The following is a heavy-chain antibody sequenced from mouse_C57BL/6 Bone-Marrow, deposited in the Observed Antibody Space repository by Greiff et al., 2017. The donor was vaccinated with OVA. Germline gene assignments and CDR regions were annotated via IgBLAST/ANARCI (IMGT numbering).Heavy chain of an antibody. J-gene: IGHJ2*01. CDR2: INPNYGTP. CDR1: GYSFTDYH. CDR3: SSSSNWFDY. D-gene: IGHD4-1*01. Sequence: VQLKQSGPELVKPGASVKISCKASGYSFTDYHMNWVKQSNGQSLEWIGVINPNYGTPSYNQKFKCKATLTVDQSSSTAYMQLNSLTSEFSSFYYCSSSSNWFDYWGQGTTLTVSS. V-gene: IGHV1-39*01.